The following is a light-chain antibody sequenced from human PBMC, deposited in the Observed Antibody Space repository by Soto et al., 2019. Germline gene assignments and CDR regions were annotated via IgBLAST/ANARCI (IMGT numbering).Light chain of an antibody. CDR3: QQYNSYPWT. V-gene: IGKV1-5*03. Sequence: DIQMTQSPSSLSASVGDRVTITCRASQIISSYLNWYQQKPGKAPKLLIYKASSLESGVPSRFSGSGSGTEFTLTISSLQPDDFATYYCQQYNSYPWTFGQGTKVDNK. J-gene: IGKJ1*01. CDR1: QIISSY. CDR2: KAS.